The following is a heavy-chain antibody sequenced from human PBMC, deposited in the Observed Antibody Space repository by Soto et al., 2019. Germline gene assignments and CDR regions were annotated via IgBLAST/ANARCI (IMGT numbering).Heavy chain of an antibody. CDR2: IYYSGST. CDR3: ARATAMPPRFDP. V-gene: IGHV4-31*03. J-gene: IGHJ5*02. CDR1: GGSISSGGYY. Sequence: QVQLQESGPGLVKPSQTLSLTCTVSGGSISSGGYYWSWIRQHPGKGLEWIGYIYYSGSTYYNPSLKSRVTISVDTSKNPFSRKLSSVTAADTAVYYCARATAMPPRFDPWGQGTLVTVSS. D-gene: IGHD2-2*01.